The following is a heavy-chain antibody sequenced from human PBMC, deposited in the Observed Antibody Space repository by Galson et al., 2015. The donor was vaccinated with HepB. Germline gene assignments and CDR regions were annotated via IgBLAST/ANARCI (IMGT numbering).Heavy chain of an antibody. D-gene: IGHD1-26*01. CDR2: ISAFNGDT. Sequence: QSGAEVKKPGASVKVSCKASGYSFTNYGITWVRQAPGQGLEWMGWISAFNGDTNYAQKFQGRVTMTTDTSTSTAYMELRSLISDDTAVYYCARDKAEVWDHWRQGTLVTVSS. CDR1: GYSFTNYG. J-gene: IGHJ4*02. V-gene: IGHV1-18*01. CDR3: ARDKAEVWDH.